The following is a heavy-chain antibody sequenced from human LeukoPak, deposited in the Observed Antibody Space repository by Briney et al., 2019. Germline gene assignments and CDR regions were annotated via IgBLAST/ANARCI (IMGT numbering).Heavy chain of an antibody. CDR2: INHGGST. CDR3: ARVFWGATNY. CDR1: GGSFSGYY. D-gene: IGHD1-26*01. V-gene: IGHV4-34*01. Sequence: SETLSLTCAVYGGSFSGYYWSWIRQPPGKGLEWIGEINHGGSTNYNPSLKSRVTISVDTSKNQFSLKLSSVTAADTAVYYCARVFWGATNYWGQGTLVTVSS. J-gene: IGHJ4*02.